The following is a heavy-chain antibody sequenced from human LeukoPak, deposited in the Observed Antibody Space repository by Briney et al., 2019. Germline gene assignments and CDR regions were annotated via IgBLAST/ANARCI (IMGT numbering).Heavy chain of an antibody. V-gene: IGHV3-21*04. Sequence: GGSLRLSCAASGFTFSSYSMNWVRQAPGKGLEWVSSISSSGSYIYYADSVRGRFTISRDNSKNTQYLQVNSLRAEDTAVYYCAKDVLLWFGELYDPNGNWFDPWGQGTLVTVSS. CDR1: GFTFSSYS. D-gene: IGHD3-10*01. CDR2: ISSSGSYI. J-gene: IGHJ5*02. CDR3: AKDVLLWFGELYDPNGNWFDP.